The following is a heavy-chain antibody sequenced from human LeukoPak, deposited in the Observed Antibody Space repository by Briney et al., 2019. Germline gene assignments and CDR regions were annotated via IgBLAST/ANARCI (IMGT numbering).Heavy chain of an antibody. Sequence: SETLSLTCTASGGSISSYYWSWIRQPPGKGLEWIGYIYYSGSTNYDPVLRSRVTISVATSKNKFSLKRISVTAADTSVYYCARHRVFATVTTFDYWGQGTLVTVSS. D-gene: IGHD4-17*01. J-gene: IGHJ4*02. CDR1: GGSISSYY. CDR3: ARHRVFATVTTFDY. CDR2: IYYSGST. V-gene: IGHV4-59*08.